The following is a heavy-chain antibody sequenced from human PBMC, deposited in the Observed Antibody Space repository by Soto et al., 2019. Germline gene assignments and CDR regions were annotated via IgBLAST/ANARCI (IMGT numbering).Heavy chain of an antibody. CDR1: GGSISSYY. Sequence: LSLTCTVSGGSISSYYWSWIRQPPGKGLEWIGYIYYSGSTNYNPSLKSRVTISVDTSKNQFSLKLSSVTAADTAVYYCARAYDRSGYSLLGPWGQGTLVTVSS. V-gene: IGHV4-59*01. J-gene: IGHJ5*02. CDR3: ARAYDRSGYSLLGP. CDR2: IYYSGST. D-gene: IGHD3-22*01.